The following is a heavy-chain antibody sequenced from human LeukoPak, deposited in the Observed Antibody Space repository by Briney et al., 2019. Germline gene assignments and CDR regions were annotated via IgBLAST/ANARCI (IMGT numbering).Heavy chain of an antibody. D-gene: IGHD1-20*01. CDR2: LYHSGSP. J-gene: IGHJ4*02. Sequence: SETLSLTCTVSGASIRHYYWSWIRQPPGKGLEWIGNLYHSGSPNYNPSLKSRVTISIDTAKNQFSLRLRSVTAAYTAVYYCATLTGTTYPYYFDFWGQATLVTVSS. CDR1: GASIRHYY. V-gene: IGHV4-59*01. CDR3: ATLTGTTYPYYFDF.